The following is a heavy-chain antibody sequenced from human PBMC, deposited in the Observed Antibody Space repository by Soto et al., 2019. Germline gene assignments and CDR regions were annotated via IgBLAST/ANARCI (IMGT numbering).Heavy chain of an antibody. J-gene: IGHJ5*02. CDR2: IYYSGST. CDR1: GGSISSSSYY. CDR3: ARHYPRTTVTRGWFDP. D-gene: IGHD4-17*01. Sequence: QLQLQESGPGLVKPSETLSLTCTVSGGSISSSSYYWGWIRQPPGKGLEWIGSIYYSGSTYYNPSLKSRVTISVDTSKNQCSLKLSSVTAADTAVYYCARHYPRTTVTRGWFDPWGQGTLVTVSS. V-gene: IGHV4-39*01.